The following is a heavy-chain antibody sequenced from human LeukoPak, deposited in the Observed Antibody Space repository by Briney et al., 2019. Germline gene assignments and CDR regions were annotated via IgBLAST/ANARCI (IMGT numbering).Heavy chain of an antibody. V-gene: IGHV3-66*01. D-gene: IGHD6-13*01. J-gene: IGHJ4*02. Sequence: GGSLRLSCAASGFTVSSNYMSWVRQAPGKGLEWVSVIYSGGSTYYADSVKGRFTISRDNSKNTLYLQMNSLRAEDTAVYYCARNLGIAAAGKQDFDYWGQGTLVTVSS. CDR3: ARNLGIAAAGKQDFDY. CDR2: IYSGGST. CDR1: GFTVSSNY.